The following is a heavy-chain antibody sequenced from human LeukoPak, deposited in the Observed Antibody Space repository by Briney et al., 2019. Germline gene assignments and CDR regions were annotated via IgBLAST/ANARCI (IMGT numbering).Heavy chain of an antibody. CDR3: ARHQWVPAFGL. CDR2: IYYSGST. V-gene: IGHV4-59*08. D-gene: IGHD1-26*01. J-gene: IGHJ3*01. CDR1: GESISGFY. Sequence: SETLSLTCTVSGESISGFYWNWIRQPPGKGLEWLGYIYYSGSTNYNPSLKSRVTISIDTSKNQLSLKLSSVTAADTAVYYCARHQWVPAFGLWGQGPMVTVPS.